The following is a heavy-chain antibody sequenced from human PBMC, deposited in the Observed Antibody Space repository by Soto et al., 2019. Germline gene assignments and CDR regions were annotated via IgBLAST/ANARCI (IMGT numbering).Heavy chain of an antibody. D-gene: IGHD1-26*01. CDR2: INSDVSST. CDR3: ARGYSGGYGRYFDY. CDR1: GFTFSSYW. J-gene: IGHJ4*02. V-gene: IGHV3-74*01. Sequence: VGSLRLSCAASGFTFSSYWMHWVRQAPGKGLVWVSRINSDVSSTTYADSVKGRFTISRDNAKNTLYLQMNSLRAEDTAVYYCARGYSGGYGRYFDYWGQGALVTVSS.